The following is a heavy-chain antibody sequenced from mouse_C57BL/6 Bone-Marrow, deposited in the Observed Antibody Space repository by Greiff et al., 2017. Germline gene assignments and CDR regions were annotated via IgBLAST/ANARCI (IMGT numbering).Heavy chain of an antibody. Sequence: QVQLQQPGAELVRPGSSVKLSCKASGYTFTSYWMDWVKQRPGQGLEWIGNIYPSDGDTHYNHKFKDKATLTVDKSSSTAYLQLSSLTSEDSAVYYCARGDYYGSSAFANGGQGTTLTVSA. CDR1: GYTFTSYW. CDR2: IYPSDGDT. CDR3: ARGDYYGSSAFAN. D-gene: IGHD1-1*01. V-gene: IGHV1-61*01. J-gene: IGHJ2*01.